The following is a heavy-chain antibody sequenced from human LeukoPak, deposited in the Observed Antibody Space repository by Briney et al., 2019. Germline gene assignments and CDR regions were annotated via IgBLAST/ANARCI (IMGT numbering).Heavy chain of an antibody. CDR1: GGTFSSYA. CDR3: AREEYSYGLYYFDY. J-gene: IGHJ4*02. Sequence: ASVKVSCKASGGTFSSYAISWVRQAPGQGLEWMGGIIPIFGTANYAQKFQGRVTITADKSTSTAYMELSSLRSEDTAVYYCAREEYSYGLYYFDYWGQGTLVTVSS. CDR2: IIPIFGTA. V-gene: IGHV1-69*06. D-gene: IGHD5-18*01.